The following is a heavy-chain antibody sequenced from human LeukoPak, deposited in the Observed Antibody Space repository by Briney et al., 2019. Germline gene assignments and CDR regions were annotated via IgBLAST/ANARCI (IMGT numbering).Heavy chain of an antibody. D-gene: IGHD4-17*01. CDR3: ARGFTHNYGDYFDY. CDR2: IYSDSGGST. J-gene: IGHJ4*02. Sequence: GGSLRLSCAASGFTVSSNYMSWVRQAPGKGLEWVSVIYSDSGGSTYYADSVKGRFTMSRDNSKNTLYLHMNSLRAEDTAVYYCARGFTHNYGDYFDYWGQGTLVTVSS. V-gene: IGHV3-66*01. CDR1: GFTVSSNY.